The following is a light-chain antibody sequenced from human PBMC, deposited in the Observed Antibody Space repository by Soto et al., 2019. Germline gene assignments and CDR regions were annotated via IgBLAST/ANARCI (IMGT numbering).Light chain of an antibody. CDR2: GAS. Sequence: DVQMTQSPSTLSASVGDRVTITCRASQSIRAWLAWYQQKPGKAPNLLIYGASILESGVPSRFSGSGSGTEFTLTISSLQPDDFGTYYFQQYLSTRTFGQGTKVEVK. CDR3: QQYLSTRT. V-gene: IGKV1-5*03. J-gene: IGKJ1*01. CDR1: QSIRAW.